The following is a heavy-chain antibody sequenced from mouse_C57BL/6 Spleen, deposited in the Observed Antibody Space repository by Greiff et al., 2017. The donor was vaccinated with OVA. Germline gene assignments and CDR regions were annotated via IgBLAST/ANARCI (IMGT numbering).Heavy chain of an antibody. CDR2: IYPGDGDT. V-gene: IGHV1-82*01. J-gene: IGHJ1*03. D-gene: IGHD4-1*01. Sequence: QVQLQQSGPELVKPGASVKISCKASGYAFSSSWMNWVKQRPGKGLEWIGRIYPGDGDTNYNGKFKGKATLTADKSSSTAYMQLSSLTSEDSAVYYCARGANWDGNWYFDVWGTGTTVTVSS. CDR3: ARGANWDGNWYFDV. CDR1: GYAFSSSW.